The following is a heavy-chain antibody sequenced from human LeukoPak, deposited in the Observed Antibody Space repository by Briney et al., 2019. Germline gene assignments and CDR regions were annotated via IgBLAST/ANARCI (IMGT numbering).Heavy chain of an antibody. Sequence: ASVKVSCKASGYTFTSYAMNWVRQAPGQGLEWMGWINTNTGNPTYAQGFTGWFVFSLDTSVSTAYLQISSLKAEDTAVYYCARVGDSSSWYSIQGYYYYYYYGMDVWGQGTTVTVSS. CDR1: GYTFTSYA. V-gene: IGHV7-4-1*02. CDR2: INTNTGNP. CDR3: ARVGDSSSWYSIQGYYYYYYYGMDV. J-gene: IGHJ6*02. D-gene: IGHD6-13*01.